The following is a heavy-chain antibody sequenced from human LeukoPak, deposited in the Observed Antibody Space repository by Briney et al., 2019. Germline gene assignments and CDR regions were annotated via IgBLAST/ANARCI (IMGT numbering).Heavy chain of an antibody. V-gene: IGHV4-4*07. Sequence: SETLSLTCTVSGGSISSYYWSWIRQPAGKGLEWIGRIYTSGSTNYNPSLKSRVTMSVDTSKNQFSLKLSSVTAADTAVYYCARAKYYDYVWGSYRLQETPKRMNPYYFDYWGQGTLVTVSS. J-gene: IGHJ4*02. D-gene: IGHD3-16*02. CDR3: ARAKYYDYVWGSYRLQETPKRMNPYYFDY. CDR2: IYTSGST. CDR1: GGSISSYY.